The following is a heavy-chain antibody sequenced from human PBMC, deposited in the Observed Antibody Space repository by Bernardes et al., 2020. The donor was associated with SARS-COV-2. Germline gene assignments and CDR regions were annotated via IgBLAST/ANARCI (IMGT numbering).Heavy chain of an antibody. D-gene: IGHD3-22*01. CDR2: ISGSGDRT. V-gene: IGHV3-23*01. J-gene: IGHJ4*02. Sequence: SLRLSCAASGFTFSSYAMSWVRQAPGKGLEWVSGISGSGDRTNYAGSVKGRFTISRDTSKSTLYLQMNSLRVEDTAVYYCAKGRDSGYLVPFDYGGQGTLVTVSS. CDR3: AKGRDSGYLVPFDY. CDR1: GFTFSSYA.